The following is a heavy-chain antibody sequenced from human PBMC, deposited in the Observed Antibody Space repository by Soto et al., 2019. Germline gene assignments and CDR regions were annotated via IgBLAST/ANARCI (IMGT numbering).Heavy chain of an antibody. J-gene: IGHJ6*02. D-gene: IGHD3-10*01. CDR3: ARARLYGSGSYLLYYYGMDV. CDR2: INHSGST. V-gene: IGHV4-34*01. CDR1: GGSFSGYY. Sequence: SETLSLTCAVYGGSFSGYYWSWIRQPPGKGLEWIGEINHSGSTNYNPSLKSRVTISVDTSKNQFSLKLSSVTAADTAVYYCARARLYGSGSYLLYYYGMDVWGQGTTVTVS.